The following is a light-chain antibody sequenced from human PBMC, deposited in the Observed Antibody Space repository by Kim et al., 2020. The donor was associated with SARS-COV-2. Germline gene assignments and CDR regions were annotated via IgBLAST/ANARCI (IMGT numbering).Light chain of an antibody. CDR3: QQYDTLPYT. CDR1: QDIGPY. V-gene: IGKV1-33*01. J-gene: IGKJ2*01. Sequence: SASVGDRVTITCPASQDIGPYLNWYQQKPGKAPQLLIYVASSLETGVPSRFSGSRTGTDFTFTISSLQPEDIATYYCQQYDTLPYTFGQGTKLEI. CDR2: VAS.